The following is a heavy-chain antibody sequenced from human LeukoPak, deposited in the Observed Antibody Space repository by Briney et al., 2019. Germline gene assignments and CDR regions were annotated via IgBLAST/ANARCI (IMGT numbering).Heavy chain of an antibody. CDR1: GFTFSSHS. CDR3: VRETVEAFDC. V-gene: IGHV3-21*01. J-gene: IGHJ4*02. CDR2: LSSTGSHI. D-gene: IGHD4-11*01. Sequence: GGSLRLSCAASGFTFSSHSMYWVRQAAGKGLEWVSSLSSTGSHIYYAGSVKGRFTISRDNAKNSLYLQMNSLRAEDTAMYYCVRETVEAFDCWGQGALVTVSS.